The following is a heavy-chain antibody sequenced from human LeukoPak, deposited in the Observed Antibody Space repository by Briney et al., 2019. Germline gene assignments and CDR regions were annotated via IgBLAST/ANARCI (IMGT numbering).Heavy chain of an antibody. V-gene: IGHV3-66*01. CDR3: ARGENYFDC. CDR2: LYSGGST. CDR1: GFTVSSNY. Sequence: GGSLRLSCAASGFTVSSNYMGWVRQAPGKGLDWVSVLYSGGSTYYADSVKGRFTISRDNSKNTLYLQMNTLRAEDTAVYYCARGENYFDCWGQGTQVTVSS. J-gene: IGHJ4*02.